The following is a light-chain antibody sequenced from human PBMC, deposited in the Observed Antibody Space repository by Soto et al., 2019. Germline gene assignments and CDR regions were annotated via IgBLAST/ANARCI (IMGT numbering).Light chain of an antibody. CDR2: GAS. Sequence: EIVLTQSPGTLSLSPGERATLSCRASQSVDGDYLAWFQQKPGQSPRLLIFGASKRDPDIPDRFSGSGSGTDFTFTISRLEPEDFAVYYCQQYGAYPYSVGQGTRLEI. V-gene: IGKV3-20*01. CDR1: QSVDGDY. J-gene: IGKJ2*01. CDR3: QQYGAYPYS.